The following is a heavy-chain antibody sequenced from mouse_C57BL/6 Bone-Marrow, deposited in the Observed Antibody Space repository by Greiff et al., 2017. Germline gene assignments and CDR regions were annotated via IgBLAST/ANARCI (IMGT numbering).Heavy chain of an antibody. CDR1: GYTFTNYW. V-gene: IGHV1-64*01. CDR3: ANSDDYDDDTVDC. CDR2: MHPNGGSP. D-gene: IGHD2-4*01. Sequence: QVQLQQPGAELVKPGASVKLSCKASGYTFTNYWMHWVKQRPGQGLEWIGMMHPNGGSPDYNEKFKSEATLSVDKSSSTAYMEPSSLTSEDSAVYYWANSDDYDDDTVDCGGQGTSVTVTA. J-gene: IGHJ4*01.